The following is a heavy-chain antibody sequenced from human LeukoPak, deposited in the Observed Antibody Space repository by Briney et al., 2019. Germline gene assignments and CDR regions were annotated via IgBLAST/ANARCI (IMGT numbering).Heavy chain of an antibody. J-gene: IGHJ1*01. CDR3: ARLATVPG. D-gene: IGHD6-19*01. CDR2: IHPNSGDT. V-gene: IGHV1-2*02. Sequence: ASVKDSCQASGYTFTDYYLHWVRQAPGQGLEWMGWIHPNSGDTNFAQRFPDRVTMTRDTSISTAYMELTSLRSDDTAVYYCARLATVPGWGQGTLVTVPS. CDR1: GYTFTDYY.